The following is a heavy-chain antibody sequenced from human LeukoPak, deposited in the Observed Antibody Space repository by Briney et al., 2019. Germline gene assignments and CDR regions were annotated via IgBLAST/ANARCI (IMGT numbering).Heavy chain of an antibody. Sequence: HPGGSLRLSCAASAFPFSTYAMSWVRQAPGKGLEWVSGISGSGHYTYYTDSVRGRFTISRDNSKNTLYLQMNSLRAEDTAVYFCAKKSSAWFGDDYWGQGTLVTVSS. CDR2: ISGSGHYT. D-gene: IGHD6-19*01. J-gene: IGHJ4*02. CDR3: AKKSSAWFGDDY. CDR1: AFPFSTYA. V-gene: IGHV3-23*01.